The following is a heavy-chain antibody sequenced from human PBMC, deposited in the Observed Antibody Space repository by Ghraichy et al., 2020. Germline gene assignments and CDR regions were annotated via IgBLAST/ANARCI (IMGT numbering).Heavy chain of an antibody. J-gene: IGHJ4*02. CDR1: GGSISNSSYY. D-gene: IGHD4-17*01. Sequence: SETLSLTCNVSGGSISNSSYYWGWIRQPPGKGLEWIGSIYYSGSTYYNPSLKSRVTISVDTSKNQFSLNLSSVTAADTAVYYCARQSAVTRPNFDYWGQGTLVTVSS. CDR3: ARQSAVTRPNFDY. CDR2: IYYSGST. V-gene: IGHV4-39*01.